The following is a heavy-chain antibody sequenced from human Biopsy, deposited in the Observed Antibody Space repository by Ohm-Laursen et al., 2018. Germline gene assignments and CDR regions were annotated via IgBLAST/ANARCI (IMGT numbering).Heavy chain of an antibody. CDR1: GGSISNNNYY. CDR2: IFYRGST. CDR3: ARDVKRYCSGTSCYSGYFGMDV. V-gene: IGHV4-39*07. J-gene: IGHJ6*02. Sequence: GTLSLTCIVSGGSISNNNYYWGWIRQPPGKGLEWIGSIFYRGSTHYKPSLKSRVNISVDTSKNQFSLKLNSVTAADTAVYFCARDVKRYCSGTSCYSGYFGMDVWGQGTTVTVS. D-gene: IGHD2-2*01.